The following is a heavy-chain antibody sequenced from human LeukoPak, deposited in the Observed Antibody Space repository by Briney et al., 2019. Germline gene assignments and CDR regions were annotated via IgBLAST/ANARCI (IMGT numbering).Heavy chain of an antibody. D-gene: IGHD2-15*01. CDR1: GYTFTGYY. J-gene: IGHJ4*02. CDR3: ARDLFSRYGVVD. CDR2: IDPNSGGT. V-gene: IGHV1-2*04. Sequence: ASVKVSCKASGYTFTGYYMHRVRQAPGQGLERMGWIDPNSGGTNYAQKFQGWVTMTRDTSISTAYMELSRLRSDDTAVYYCARDLFSRYGVVDWGQGTLVTVSS.